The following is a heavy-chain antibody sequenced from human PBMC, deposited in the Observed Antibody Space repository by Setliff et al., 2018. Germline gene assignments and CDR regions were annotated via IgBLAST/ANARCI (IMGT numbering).Heavy chain of an antibody. CDR3: AREVGTSTSSDAFDV. D-gene: IGHD1-26*01. Sequence: SQTLSLTCTVSGDSISSGDYFWSWIRQPPGKGLERIAYIYHSGSAYYNPSLKSRVTMSVDTSKNQFSLHLTSVTAADTAVYYCAREVGTSTSSDAFDVWGQGMMVTVSS. J-gene: IGHJ3*01. V-gene: IGHV4-30-4*08. CDR1: GDSISSGDYF. CDR2: IYHSGSA.